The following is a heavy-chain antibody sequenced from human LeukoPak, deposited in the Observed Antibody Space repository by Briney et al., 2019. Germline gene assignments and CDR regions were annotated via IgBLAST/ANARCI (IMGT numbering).Heavy chain of an antibody. CDR3: ARGYDRDAFDI. V-gene: IGHV4-30-2*01. Sequence: SETLSLTCAVSGGSISSGGYSWSWIRQPPGKGLEWIGYIYHSGSTYYNPSLKSRVTISVDRSKNQFSLKLSSVTAADTAVYYCARGYDRDAFDIWGQGTMVTVSS. J-gene: IGHJ3*02. CDR2: IYHSGST. D-gene: IGHD3-22*01. CDR1: GGSISSGGYS.